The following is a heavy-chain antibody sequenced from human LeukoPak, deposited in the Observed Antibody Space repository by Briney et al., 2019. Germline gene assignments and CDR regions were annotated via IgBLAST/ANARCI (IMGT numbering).Heavy chain of an antibody. CDR1: GYTFTGYY. Sequence: GASVKVSCKASGYTFTGYYMHWVRQAPGQGLEWMGWINPNSGGLNYAQKFQGRVTMTRDTSISTAYMELSRLRSDDTAVYYCARACGVVRGVISYWGQGTLVTVSS. CDR3: ARACGVVRGVISY. CDR2: INPNSGGL. J-gene: IGHJ4*02. V-gene: IGHV1-2*02. D-gene: IGHD3-10*01.